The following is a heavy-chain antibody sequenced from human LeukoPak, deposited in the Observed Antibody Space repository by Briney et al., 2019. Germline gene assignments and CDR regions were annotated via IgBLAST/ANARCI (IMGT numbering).Heavy chain of an antibody. CDR1: GYTLTELS. V-gene: IGHV1-24*01. CDR3: ARGPPGDLDWFDP. Sequence: GASVKVSCKVSGYTLTELSMHWVRQAPGKGLEWMGGFDPEDGETIYAQKFQGRVTITADESTSTAYMELSSLRSEDTAVYYCARGPPGDLDWFDPWGQGTLVTVSS. CDR2: FDPEDGET. J-gene: IGHJ5*02. D-gene: IGHD3-10*01.